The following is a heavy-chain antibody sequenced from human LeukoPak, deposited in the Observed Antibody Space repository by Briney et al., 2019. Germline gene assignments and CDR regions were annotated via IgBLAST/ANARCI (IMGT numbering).Heavy chain of an antibody. CDR3: AKDPDASMIVVVITTIDY. J-gene: IGHJ4*02. V-gene: IGHV3-30*02. CDR2: IRYDGSNK. Sequence: GGSLRLSCAASGFTFSSYGMHWVRQAPGKGLEWVAFIRYDGSNKYYADSVKGRFTISRDNSKNTLYLQMNSLRAEDTAVYYCAKDPDASMIVVVITTIDYWGQGTLVTVSS. CDR1: GFTFSSYG. D-gene: IGHD3-22*01.